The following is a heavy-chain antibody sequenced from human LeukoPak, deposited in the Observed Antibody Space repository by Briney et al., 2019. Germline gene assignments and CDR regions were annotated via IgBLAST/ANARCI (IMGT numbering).Heavy chain of an antibody. Sequence: SETLSLTCAVSGGSIRIYYWSWIRQPPGKGLEWIGYIYYGGSTNYNPSLKSRVTISIDTSKKQFSLKLSSVTAADTAVYYCARSRVNWFDSRGQGTLVTVSS. CDR1: GGSIRIYY. CDR2: IYYGGST. J-gene: IGHJ5*01. V-gene: IGHV4-59*08. CDR3: ARSRVNWFDS.